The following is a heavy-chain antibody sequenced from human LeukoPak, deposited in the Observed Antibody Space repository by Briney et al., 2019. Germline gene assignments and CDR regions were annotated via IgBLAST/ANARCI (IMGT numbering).Heavy chain of an antibody. J-gene: IGHJ4*02. Sequence: LRLSCAASGFPFSSYAMSWVRQHPGKGLEWIGYIYYSGSTYYNPSLKSRLTISVDTSNNQFSLKLSSVTAADTAVYYCARWGNSGYASGYFDYWGQGTLVTVSS. CDR1: GFPFSSYA. D-gene: IGHD5-12*01. CDR2: IYYSGST. CDR3: ARWGNSGYASGYFDY. V-gene: IGHV4-31*02.